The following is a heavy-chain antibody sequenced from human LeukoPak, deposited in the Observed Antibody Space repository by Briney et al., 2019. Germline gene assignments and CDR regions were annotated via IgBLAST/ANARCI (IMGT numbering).Heavy chain of an antibody. J-gene: IGHJ4*02. V-gene: IGHV1-46*01. CDR1: GYTFTSYY. CDR3: ARDSGSYYDHSY. CDR2: INPSGGST. D-gene: IGHD3-3*01. Sequence: ASVKVSCKASGYTFTSYYMHWVRQAPGQGLEWMGIINPSGGSTSYAQKFQGRVTMNRDMSTSTVYMELSSLRSEDTAVYYCARDSGSYYDHSYWGQGTLVTVSS.